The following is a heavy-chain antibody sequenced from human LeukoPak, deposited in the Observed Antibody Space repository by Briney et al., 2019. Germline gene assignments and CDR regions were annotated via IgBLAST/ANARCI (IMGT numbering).Heavy chain of an antibody. CDR1: GGSISSYY. J-gene: IGHJ4*02. CDR2: IYYSGST. D-gene: IGHD3-22*01. Sequence: SETLSLTCTVSGGSISSYYWSWIRQPPGKGLEWIGYIYYSGSTNYNPSLKSRVTISVDTSKNQFSLKLSSVTAADTAVYYCASGDIREYYDSSGSFNYWGQGTLVTVSS. V-gene: IGHV4-59*01. CDR3: ASGDIREYYDSSGSFNY.